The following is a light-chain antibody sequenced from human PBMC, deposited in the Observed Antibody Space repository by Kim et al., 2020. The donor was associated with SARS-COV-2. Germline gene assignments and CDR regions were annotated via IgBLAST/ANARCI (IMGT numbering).Light chain of an antibody. CDR1: QDIGID. V-gene: IGKV1-16*01. CDR2: AAS. J-gene: IGKJ1*01. CDR3: QQFHSYPRT. Sequence: DIQMTQTPSSLSASVGDRVTITCRASQDIGIDLAWFQQKPGKAPKSLIYAASSLQSGVPSRFSGSRSGTEYTFSISSLQPEDFGTYYCQQFHSYPRTFGQGTKVDIK.